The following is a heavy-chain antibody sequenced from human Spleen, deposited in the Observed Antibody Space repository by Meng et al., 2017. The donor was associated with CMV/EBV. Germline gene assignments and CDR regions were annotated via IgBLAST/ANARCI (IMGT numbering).Heavy chain of an antibody. CDR2: ISASGGST. V-gene: IGHV3-23*01. J-gene: IGHJ6*02. Sequence: GESLKISCAASGFTFSSYAMSWVRQAPGKGLEWVSAISASGGSTYCADSVKGRFTISRDNSKNTLYLQMNSLRAEDTAVYYCARDFVGRIVVKGDYYYGMDVWGQGTTVTVSS. D-gene: IGHD2-2*01. CDR1: GFTFSSYA. CDR3: ARDFVGRIVVKGDYYYGMDV.